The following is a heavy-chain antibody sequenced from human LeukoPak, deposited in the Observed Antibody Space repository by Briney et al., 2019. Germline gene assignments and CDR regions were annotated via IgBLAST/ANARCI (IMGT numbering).Heavy chain of an antibody. CDR3: ATSLSGWGTYHYMHV. D-gene: IGHD3-16*01. Sequence: GGSRRLSCVASGFILSSSEINWVRRAPGKGLEWVSFIATDETVYYADSVKGRFSLSRDDAKNSLYLQMNSLRAEDTGVYYCATSLSGWGTYHYMHVWGKGTTVTISS. CDR2: IATDETV. CDR1: GFILSSSE. J-gene: IGHJ6*03. V-gene: IGHV3-48*03.